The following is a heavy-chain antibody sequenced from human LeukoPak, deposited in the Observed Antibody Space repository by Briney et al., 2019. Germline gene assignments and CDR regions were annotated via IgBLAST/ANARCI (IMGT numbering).Heavy chain of an antibody. CDR2: IIPVFGTS. D-gene: IGHD6-19*01. CDR3: ARYYSGWYYFDY. V-gene: IGHV1-69*13. J-gene: IGHJ4*02. Sequence: SVKVSCKASGYTFTSYGISWVRQAPGQGLEWMGGIIPVFGTSNYAQKFQGRVTITADESTSTAYTELSSLRSEDTAVYYCARYYSGWYYFDYWGQGTLVTVSS. CDR1: GYTFTSYG.